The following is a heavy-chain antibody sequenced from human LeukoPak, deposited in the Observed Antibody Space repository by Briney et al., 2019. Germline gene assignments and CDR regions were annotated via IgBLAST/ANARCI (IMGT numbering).Heavy chain of an antibody. Sequence: SETLSLTCTVSGFSISSDYYWGWIRQPPGKRLEWIGSVFHSGNTYYNPSLKSRVTTSVDTSKNQFSLRLSSVTAADTAVYYCARMGSSYDTYYFDYWGQGTLVTVSS. V-gene: IGHV4-38-2*02. CDR3: ARMGSSYDTYYFDY. CDR1: GFSISSDYY. D-gene: IGHD5-12*01. J-gene: IGHJ4*02. CDR2: VFHSGNT.